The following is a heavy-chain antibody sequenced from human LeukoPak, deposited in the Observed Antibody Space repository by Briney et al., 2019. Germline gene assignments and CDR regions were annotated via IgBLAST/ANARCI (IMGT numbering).Heavy chain of an antibody. CDR1: GYTFTSYG. Sequence: GASVKVSCKASGYTFTSYGISWVRQAPGQGLEWMGWISAYNGNTNYAQKLQGRVTMTTDTSTSTAYMELRSLRSDDTAVYYCARVTTTMVRGVPYDAFDIWGQGTMVTVSS. CDR3: ARVTTTMVRGVPYDAFDI. V-gene: IGHV1-18*01. D-gene: IGHD3-10*01. CDR2: ISAYNGNT. J-gene: IGHJ3*02.